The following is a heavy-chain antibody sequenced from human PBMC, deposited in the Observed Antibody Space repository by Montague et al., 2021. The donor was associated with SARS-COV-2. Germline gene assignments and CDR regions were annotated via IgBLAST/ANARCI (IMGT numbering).Heavy chain of an antibody. Sequence: YRLEWNSDYATSVEGRISIDPDTSKNQFFLHLRSVTPEDTGVYYCVRDTGSAQAGFDAWGQGTLVTVSS. D-gene: IGHD4-17*01. J-gene: IGHJ4*02. CDR3: VRDTGSAQAGFDA. CDR2: YRLEWNS. V-gene: IGHV6-1*01.